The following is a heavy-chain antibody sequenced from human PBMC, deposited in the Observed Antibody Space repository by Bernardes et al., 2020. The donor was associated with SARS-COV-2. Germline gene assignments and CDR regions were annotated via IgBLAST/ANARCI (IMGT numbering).Heavy chain of an antibody. V-gene: IGHV4-34*01. CDR2: INHSGRT. D-gene: IGHD6-6*01. CDR1: GGSFSGYY. CDR3: ARRQLGTSYYFDY. Sequence: SETLSLTCAVYGGSFSGYYWSWIRQPPGKGLEWIGEINHSGRTNYNPSLKSRVTISVDTSKNQFSLKLSSVTAADTAVYYCARRQLGTSYYFDYWGQGTLVTVSS. J-gene: IGHJ4*02.